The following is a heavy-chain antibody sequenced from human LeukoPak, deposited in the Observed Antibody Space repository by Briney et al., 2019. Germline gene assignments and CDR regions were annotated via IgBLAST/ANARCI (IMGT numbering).Heavy chain of an antibody. CDR2: IYPGDSDT. D-gene: IGHD2-15*01. V-gene: IGHV5-51*01. CDR1: GYSFTSYW. J-gene: IGHJ5*02. Sequence: GESLQISCQGSGYSFTSYWIGWVRQMPGKGLEWMGIIYPGDSDTRYSPSFQGQVTISADKSISTAYLQWSSLKASDTAMYYCARRKACSGGSCYKNWFDPWGQGTLVTVSS. CDR3: ARRKACSGGSCYKNWFDP.